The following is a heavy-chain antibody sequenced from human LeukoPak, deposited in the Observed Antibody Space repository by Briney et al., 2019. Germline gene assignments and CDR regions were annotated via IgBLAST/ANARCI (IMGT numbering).Heavy chain of an antibody. V-gene: IGHV1-2*02. CDR1: GYSLTDYY. CDR2: INPNSGGT. J-gene: IGHJ4*02. CDR3: ARELGDSSGYYYDY. D-gene: IGHD3-22*01. Sequence: ASVKVSCKASGYSLTDYYIHWVRQAPGQGLEWMGWINPNSGGTNYAQKFQGRVTMTRDTSISTAYMELSRLRSDDTAVYYCARELGDSSGYYYDYWGQGTLVTVSS.